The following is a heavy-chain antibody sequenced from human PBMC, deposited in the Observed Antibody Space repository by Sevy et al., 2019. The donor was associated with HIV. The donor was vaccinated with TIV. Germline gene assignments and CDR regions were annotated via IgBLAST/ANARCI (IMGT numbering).Heavy chain of an antibody. CDR2: ISSSGTST. Sequence: QLGGSLRLSCAASGFTFNIYAMTWVRQAPGKGLKWVSTISSSGTSTYYADSVKGRFTISRDNSKNTLYLQMNSLRAEDTAIYFCAKDHDNNWFDPWGQGTLVTVSS. D-gene: IGHD3-9*01. CDR1: GFTFNIYA. V-gene: IGHV3-23*01. J-gene: IGHJ5*02. CDR3: AKDHDNNWFDP.